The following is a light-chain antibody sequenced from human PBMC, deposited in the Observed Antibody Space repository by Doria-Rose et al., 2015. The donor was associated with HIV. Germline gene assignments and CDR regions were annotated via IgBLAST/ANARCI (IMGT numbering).Light chain of an antibody. J-gene: IGKJ3*01. Sequence: MTQSPLSLSVTPGQPASISCRSSQSLVNSDGKTYLYWYLQKPGQSPQLLIYEVSNRFSGVPDRFSGSRSVTDFTLKISRVEPEDFGVYYCMQTILLPFTFGPGTTVDIK. CDR3: MQTILLPFT. CDR1: QSLVNSDGKTY. CDR2: EVS. V-gene: IGKV2D-29*02.